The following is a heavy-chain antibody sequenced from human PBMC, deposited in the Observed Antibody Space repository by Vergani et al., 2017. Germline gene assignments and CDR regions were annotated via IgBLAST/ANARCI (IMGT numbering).Heavy chain of an antibody. Sequence: QVQLVQSGAEVKKPGASVKVSCKVSGYTLTELSMHWVRQAPGKGLEWMGWINPNSGGTNYAQKFQGWVTMTRDTSISTAYMELSRLRSDDTAVYYCARDLNVVAIRGGFDYWGQGTLVTVSS. V-gene: IGHV1-2*04. CDR1: GYTLTELS. CDR2: INPNSGGT. D-gene: IGHD2-15*01. CDR3: ARDLNVVAIRGGFDY. J-gene: IGHJ4*02.